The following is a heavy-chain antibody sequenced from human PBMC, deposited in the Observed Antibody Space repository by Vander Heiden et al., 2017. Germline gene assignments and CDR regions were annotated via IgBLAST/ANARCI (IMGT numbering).Heavy chain of an antibody. J-gene: IGHJ4*02. CDR2: ISLVSGSI. V-gene: IGHV3-9*02. CDR1: GFASNVFP. Sequence: EVKLVETGRGWLQPGRSLTLSCAASGFASNVFPMRWVRQAPGKGLEWVSVISLVSGSIGYADSVKGRFTISRDNAKNSLYLQMNSLGAEDTALYYCAQAAVYAIGPYYFDYWGQGTLVTVSS. D-gene: IGHD2-8*01. CDR3: AQAAVYAIGPYYFDY.